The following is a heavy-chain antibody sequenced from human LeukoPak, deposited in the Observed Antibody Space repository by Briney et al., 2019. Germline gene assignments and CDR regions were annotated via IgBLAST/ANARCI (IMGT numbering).Heavy chain of an antibody. CDR2: IYYSGST. J-gene: IGHJ4*02. D-gene: IGHD7-27*01. CDR1: GGSISSYY. CDR3: ARAGEGD. V-gene: IGHV4-59*01. Sequence: SSETLSLTCTVSGGSISSYYWSWIRQPPGKGLEWIGYIYYSGSTNYNPSLKSRVTISVDTSKNQFSLKLSSVTAADTAVYHCARAGEGDWGQGTLVTVSS.